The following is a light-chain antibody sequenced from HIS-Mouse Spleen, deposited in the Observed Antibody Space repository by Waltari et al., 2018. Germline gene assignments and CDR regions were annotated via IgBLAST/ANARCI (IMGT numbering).Light chain of an antibody. CDR3: SSYTSSSTHVV. CDR2: EVS. CDR1: SSDGGGYNP. Sequence: QSALTQPASVSGSPGQSITISCTGTSSDGGGYNPVSWNQQHPGKTPKLMIYEVSNRPSGVSNRFSGSKSGNTASLTISGLQAEDEADYYCSSYTSSSTHVVFGGGTKLTVL. J-gene: IGLJ2*01. V-gene: IGLV2-14*01.